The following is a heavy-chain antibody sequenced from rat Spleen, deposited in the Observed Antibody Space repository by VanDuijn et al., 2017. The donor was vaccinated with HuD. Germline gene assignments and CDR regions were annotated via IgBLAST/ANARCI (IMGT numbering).Heavy chain of an antibody. CDR3: ATDPLLQWGRVYYFDY. V-gene: IGHV5-19*01. CDR1: GFTFSNYG. CDR2: ISPSGGST. D-gene: IGHD1-1*01. J-gene: IGHJ2*01. Sequence: EVQLVESGGGLVQPGRSLKLSCAASGFTFSNYGMHWIRQAPTKGLEWVASISPSGGSTYYRDSVKGRFTISRDNAKSTLYLQMDSLRSEDTATYYCATDPLLQWGRVYYFDYWGQGVMVTVSS.